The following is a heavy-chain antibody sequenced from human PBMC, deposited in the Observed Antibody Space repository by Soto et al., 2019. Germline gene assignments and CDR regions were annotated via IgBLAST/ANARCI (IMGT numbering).Heavy chain of an antibody. CDR3: AREGYYYDSSGYYDY. V-gene: IGHV4-59*01. Sequence: PSETLSLTCTVAGGSISSYYWSWIRQPPGKGLEWIGYIYYSGSTNYNPSLKSRVTISVDTSKNQFSLKLSSVTAADTAVYYCAREGYYYDSSGYYDYWGQGTLVTVSS. D-gene: IGHD3-22*01. J-gene: IGHJ4*02. CDR2: IYYSGST. CDR1: GGSISSYY.